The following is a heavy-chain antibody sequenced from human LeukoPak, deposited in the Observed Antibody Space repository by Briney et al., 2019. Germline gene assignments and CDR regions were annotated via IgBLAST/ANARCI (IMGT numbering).Heavy chain of an antibody. CDR1: GFTFSDAW. D-gene: IGHD2-2*01. CDR2: IKSKTDGGTT. Sequence: PGGSLRLSCAASGFTFSDAWMSWVRQAPGKGPEWVGRIKSKTDGGTTDYAAPVKGRFTISRDDSKNTLYLQMNSLKTEDTAVYYCTTDKLEGSSTSCYVCHYYYYMDVWGKGTTVTVSS. V-gene: IGHV3-15*01. CDR3: TTDKLEGSSTSCYVCHYYYYMDV. J-gene: IGHJ6*03.